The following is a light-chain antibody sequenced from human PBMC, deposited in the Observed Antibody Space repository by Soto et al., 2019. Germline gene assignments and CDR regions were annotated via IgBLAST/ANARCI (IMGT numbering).Light chain of an antibody. CDR3: QQYSSSPRT. CDR1: QSISTW. J-gene: IGKJ4*01. Sequence: DIQMTQSPSTLSASVGDRVTITCRASQSISTWLACFQQKPGKAPNLLIYKASSLESGVPSRFSVSGSGTEFTLTISTLQPDDFATYYCQQYSSSPRTFGGGTKVEIK. CDR2: KAS. V-gene: IGKV1-5*03.